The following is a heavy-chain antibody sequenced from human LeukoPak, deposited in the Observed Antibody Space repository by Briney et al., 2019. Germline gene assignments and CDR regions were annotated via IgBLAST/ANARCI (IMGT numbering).Heavy chain of an antibody. V-gene: IGHV5-51*01. CDR3: ARRGCSATSCSPYYFGY. D-gene: IGHD2-2*01. CDR1: GSTLTNHW. CDR2: ISTSDSDA. J-gene: IGHJ4*02. Sequence: GASLQISCQGSGSTLTNHWIGGVRQLPGEGVEGMGIISTSDSDASYSPSFQGQVTISLDKSIYTAYLQWSSLKASDTAMYYCARRGCSATSCSPYYFGYWGQGTLVTVSS.